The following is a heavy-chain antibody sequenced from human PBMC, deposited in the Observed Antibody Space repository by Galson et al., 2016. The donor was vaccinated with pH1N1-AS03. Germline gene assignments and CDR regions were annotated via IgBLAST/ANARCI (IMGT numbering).Heavy chain of an antibody. V-gene: IGHV3-21*01. J-gene: IGHJ4*02. Sequence: SLRLSCAVSGFTFSSHTMYWVRQAPGEGLEWVSGIDSGSNLIYYGDSVKGRFTVSRDNARQSLFLHMNSLRAEDTAVYYCARDAASSGSWYYSDHWGQGILVTVSS. CDR1: GFTFSSHT. D-gene: IGHD6-19*01. CDR3: ARDAASSGSWYYSDH. CDR2: IDSGSNLI.